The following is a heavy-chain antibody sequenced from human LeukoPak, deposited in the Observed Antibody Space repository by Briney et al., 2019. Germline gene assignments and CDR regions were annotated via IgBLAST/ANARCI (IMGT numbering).Heavy chain of an antibody. CDR1: GGSFSGYY. J-gene: IGHJ4*02. CDR3: ARVRRIAARPMGY. Sequence: SETLSLTCAVYGGSFSGYYWSWIRQPPGKGLEWIGEINHSGSTNYNPSLKSRVTISVDTSKNQFSLKLSSVTAADTAVYYCARVRRIAARPMGYWGQGTLVTVSS. D-gene: IGHD6-6*01. CDR2: INHSGST. V-gene: IGHV4-34*01.